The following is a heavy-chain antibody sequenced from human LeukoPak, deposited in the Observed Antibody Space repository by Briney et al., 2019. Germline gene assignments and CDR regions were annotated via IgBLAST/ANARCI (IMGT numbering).Heavy chain of an antibody. CDR1: EFTFSSYA. V-gene: IGHV3-30*04. CDR3: ARGMDYDILAGPPDY. Sequence: GRSLRLSCAASEFTFSSYAMHWVRQAPDKGLEWVALISYDGSNKEYADSVKGRFTISRDNSKNSLYLQMNSLRGEDTAVFYCARGMDYDILAGPPDYWGQGTLVTVSS. CDR2: ISYDGSNK. J-gene: IGHJ4*02. D-gene: IGHD3-9*01.